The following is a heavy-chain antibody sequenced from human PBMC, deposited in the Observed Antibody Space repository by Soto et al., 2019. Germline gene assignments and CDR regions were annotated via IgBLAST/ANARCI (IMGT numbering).Heavy chain of an antibody. D-gene: IGHD2-15*01. CDR3: ARAYSDAIDI. Sequence: GGSLRLSCAASGFTFSDYYMTWIRQAPGKGLEWVSYISSSGTGIYYADSVKGRFTISMDNAKNSLYLQMSSLRAEDTAVYYCARAYSDAIDIWGQGTMVTVSS. CDR2: ISSSGTGI. CDR1: GFTFSDYY. J-gene: IGHJ3*02. V-gene: IGHV3-11*01.